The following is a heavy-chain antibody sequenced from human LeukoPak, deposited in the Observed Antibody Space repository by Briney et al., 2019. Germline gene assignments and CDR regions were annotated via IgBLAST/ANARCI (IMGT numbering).Heavy chain of an antibody. V-gene: IGHV3-64D*06. CDR1: GFTFSSYA. J-gene: IGHJ4*02. D-gene: IGHD1-1*01. Sequence: GGSLRLSCSASGFTFSSYAMHWVRQAPGKGLEYVSAISSKGGSRYYADSVKGRFTISRDNSKNTLYLQVSSLRAEDTAVYYCVVQGWVFRAPTQYYFDYWGQGTLVTVSS. CDR2: ISSKGGSR. CDR3: VVQGWVFRAPTQYYFDY.